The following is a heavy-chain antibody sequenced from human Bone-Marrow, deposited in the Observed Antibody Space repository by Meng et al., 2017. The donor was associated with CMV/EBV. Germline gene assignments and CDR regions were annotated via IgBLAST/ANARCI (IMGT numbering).Heavy chain of an antibody. V-gene: IGHV3-48*03. CDR1: GFMFSIYE. D-gene: IGHD3-3*01. CDR2: ISSSGSTI. CDR3: AKDLITIFGVVIMGGGMDV. Sequence: GESLKISCAASGFMFSIYEMNWVRQAPGKGLEWVSYISSSGSTIYYAGSVKGRFTISRDNAEDSLYLQMNSLRAEDTALYYCAKDLITIFGVVIMGGGMDVWGQGTTVTGSS. J-gene: IGHJ6*01.